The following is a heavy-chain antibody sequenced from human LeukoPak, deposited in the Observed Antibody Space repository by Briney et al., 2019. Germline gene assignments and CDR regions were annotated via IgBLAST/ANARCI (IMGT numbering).Heavy chain of an antibody. Sequence: MSSETLSLTCAVYGGSFSGYYWSWIRQPPGKGLEWIGEINHSGSTNYNPSLKSRVTISVDTSKNQFSLKLSSVTAADTAVYYCARGNYGDYQRCFDYWGQGTLVTVSS. CDR1: GGSFSGYY. CDR2: INHSGST. CDR3: ARGNYGDYQRCFDY. J-gene: IGHJ4*02. D-gene: IGHD4-17*01. V-gene: IGHV4-34*01.